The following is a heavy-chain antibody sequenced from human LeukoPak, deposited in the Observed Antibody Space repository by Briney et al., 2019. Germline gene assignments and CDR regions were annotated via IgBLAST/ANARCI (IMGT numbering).Heavy chain of an antibody. D-gene: IGHD4-23*01. J-gene: IGHJ6*02. Sequence: GRSLRLSCVGSGFAFYNYAMHWVRRPPGKGLEWVLAINRNSDTKAYADSVKGRFTISRDRARNSLYLQMDSLRPEDTALYYCAKDTGGNGAYFYAMDVWGQGTSVTVSS. CDR3: AKDTGGNGAYFYAMDV. CDR2: INRNSDTK. CDR1: GFAFYNYA. V-gene: IGHV3-9*01.